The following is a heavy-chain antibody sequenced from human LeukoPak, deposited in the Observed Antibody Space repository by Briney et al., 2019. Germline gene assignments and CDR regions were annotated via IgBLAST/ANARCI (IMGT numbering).Heavy chain of an antibody. J-gene: IGHJ6*02. D-gene: IGHD3-3*01. CDR2: ISGSGGST. V-gene: IGHV3-23*01. CDR1: GFTFSSYA. CDR3: AKLGYGRFLEWFPKDGMDV. Sequence: GGSLRLSCAASGFTFSSYAMSWVRQAPGKGLEWVSAISGSGGSTYYADSVKGRFTISRDNSKNTLYLQMNSLRAEDTAVYCCAKLGYGRFLEWFPKDGMDVWGQGTTVTVSS.